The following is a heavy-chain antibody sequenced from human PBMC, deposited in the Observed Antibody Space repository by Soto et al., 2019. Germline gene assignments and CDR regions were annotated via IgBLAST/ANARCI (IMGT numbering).Heavy chain of an antibody. D-gene: IGHD3-10*01. Sequence: QVQLVQSGAEVKKPGASVKVSCKASGYTFSSYYMNWVRQAPGQGLEWMGIINPSGDSTSYAQKFQGRVTMTRDTSTSTGYMELSSLRSEDTAVYYCARSGLVDYWGQGTLVTVSS. J-gene: IGHJ4*02. CDR1: GYTFSSYY. CDR3: ARSGLVDY. V-gene: IGHV1-46*01. CDR2: INPSGDST.